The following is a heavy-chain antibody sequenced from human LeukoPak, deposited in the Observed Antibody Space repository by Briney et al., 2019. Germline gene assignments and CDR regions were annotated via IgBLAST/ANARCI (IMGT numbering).Heavy chain of an antibody. CDR3: ARLLCGGGNCPSYFDY. J-gene: IGHJ4*02. CDR1: GFTFSIYV. V-gene: IGHV4-59*05. Sequence: KPGGSLRLSCAASGFTFSIYVMSWVRQAPGKGLEWIGSIYYSGSTYYNPSLKSGVTIFLDMSRNRFSLKLSSVTAPDTAVYYCARLLCGGGNCPSYFDYWGQGLLVTVSS. D-gene: IGHD4-23*01. CDR2: IYYSGST.